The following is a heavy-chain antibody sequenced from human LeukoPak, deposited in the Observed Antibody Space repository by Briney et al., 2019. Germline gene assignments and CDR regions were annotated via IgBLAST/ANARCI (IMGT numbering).Heavy chain of an antibody. CDR2: IKQDGSEQ. Sequence: GGSLRLSCAASGFTLSNYWMSWVRQAPGKGLEWVANIKQDGSEQYYVDSVKGRFTISRDNAKNSLYLQMNSLRVEDTAVYYCAREAGTGDFWGQGTLVAVSS. D-gene: IGHD6-19*01. CDR1: GFTLSNYW. J-gene: IGHJ4*02. V-gene: IGHV3-7*03. CDR3: AREAGTGDF.